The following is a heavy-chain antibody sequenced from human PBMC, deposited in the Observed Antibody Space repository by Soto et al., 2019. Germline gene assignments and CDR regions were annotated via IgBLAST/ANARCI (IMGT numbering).Heavy chain of an antibody. CDR3: AKDAGGYSSSY. CDR2: ISGNGGSI. CDR1: GFTFDDYA. Sequence: EVQLVESGGGLVQPGRSLRLSCAASGFTFDDYAMHWVRQAPGKGMEGVPGISGNGGSIGDADPLKGRFTISRDNAKNSLYLQMNRLRAEDAALYYCAKDAGGYSSSYWGQGTLVTVAS. D-gene: IGHD6-13*01. J-gene: IGHJ4*02. V-gene: IGHV3-9*01.